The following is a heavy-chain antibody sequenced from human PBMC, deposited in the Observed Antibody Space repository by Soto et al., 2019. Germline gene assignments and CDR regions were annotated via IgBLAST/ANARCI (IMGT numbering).Heavy chain of an antibody. CDR3: ARAWKFSGYNSYYYYGMDV. Sequence: SETLSLTCTVSGGSISSYYWSWIRQPPGKGLEWIGYIYYSGSTNYNPSLKSRVTISVDTSKNQFSLKLSSVTAADTAVYYCARAWKFSGYNSYYYYGMDVWGQGTTVTVSS. V-gene: IGHV4-59*01. CDR1: GGSISSYY. D-gene: IGHD5-12*01. J-gene: IGHJ6*02. CDR2: IYYSGST.